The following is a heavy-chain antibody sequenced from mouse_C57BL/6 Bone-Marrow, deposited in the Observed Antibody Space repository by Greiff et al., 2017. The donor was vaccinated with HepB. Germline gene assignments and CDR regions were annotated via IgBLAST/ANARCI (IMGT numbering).Heavy chain of an antibody. CDR3: ARVTTEVSY. V-gene: IGHV1-50*01. Sequence: QVHVKQPGAELVKPGASVKLSCKASGYTFTSYWMQWVKQRPGQGLEWIGEIDPSDSYTNYNQKFKGKATLTVDTSSSTAYMQLSSLTSEDSAVYYCARVTTEVSYWGQGTTLTVSS. CDR1: GYTFTSYW. J-gene: IGHJ2*01. D-gene: IGHD1-1*01. CDR2: IDPSDSYT.